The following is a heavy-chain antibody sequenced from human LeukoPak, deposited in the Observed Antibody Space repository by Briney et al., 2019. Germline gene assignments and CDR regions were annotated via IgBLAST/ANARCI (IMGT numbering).Heavy chain of an antibody. J-gene: IGHJ3*01. CDR2: ISWDSVNM. Sequence: GRSVTLSCARAGLSLDEYAIQWLRQPTGKGLEGVSSISWDSVNMAYADSVKGRFTSSRDNAKNSLFLQMNSLRAEDSALYYCIKDMGFDLLKDVSDVWGEGTMVTVSS. CDR1: GLSLDEYA. V-gene: IGHV3-9*01. D-gene: IGHD1-26*01. CDR3: IKDMGFDLLKDVSDV.